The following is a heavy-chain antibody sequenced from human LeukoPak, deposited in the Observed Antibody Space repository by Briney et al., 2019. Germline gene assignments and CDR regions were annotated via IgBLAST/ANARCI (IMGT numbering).Heavy chain of an antibody. V-gene: IGHV3-23*01. CDR3: AKGHYYSSGSLDY. Sequence: GGSPRLSCAASGFTFSSYGMSWVRQAPGKGLEWVSAIGGRDGSTYYADSVKGRFTISRDNSKNTLYVQMNSLRAEDTAVYYCAKGHYYSSGSLDYWGQGTLVTVSS. CDR2: IGGRDGST. D-gene: IGHD3-10*01. CDR1: GFTFSSYG. J-gene: IGHJ4*02.